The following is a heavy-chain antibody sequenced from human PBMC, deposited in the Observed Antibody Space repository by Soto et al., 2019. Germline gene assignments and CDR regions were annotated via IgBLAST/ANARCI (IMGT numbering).Heavy chain of an antibody. V-gene: IGHV1-2*04. CDR1: GYTFTGYY. CDR3: ATSSYAILTGKPNWYFDL. J-gene: IGHJ2*01. Sequence: QVQLVQSGAEVKKPGASVKVSCKASGYTFTGYYMHWVRQAPGQGLEWMGWINPNSGGTNYTQKFQGWVTMTRDTSISTAYMELSRLRSDDTAVYYCATSSYAILTGKPNWYFDLWGRGTLVTVSS. D-gene: IGHD3-9*01. CDR2: INPNSGGT.